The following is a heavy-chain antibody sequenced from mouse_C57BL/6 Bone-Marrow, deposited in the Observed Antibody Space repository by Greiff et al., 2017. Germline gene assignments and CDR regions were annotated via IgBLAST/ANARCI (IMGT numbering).Heavy chain of an antibody. Sequence: QVQLQQSGAELVKPGASVKLSCKASGYTFTEYTIHWVKQRSGQGLEWIGWFYPGSGSIKYNEKFKDKATLTADKSSSTVYMELSRLTSEDSAVYFCARHERGGQLRYYYAMDYWGQGTSVTVSS. CDR2: FYPGSGSI. CDR3: ARHERGGQLRYYYAMDY. V-gene: IGHV1-62-2*01. D-gene: IGHD3-2*02. CDR1: GYTFTEYT. J-gene: IGHJ4*01.